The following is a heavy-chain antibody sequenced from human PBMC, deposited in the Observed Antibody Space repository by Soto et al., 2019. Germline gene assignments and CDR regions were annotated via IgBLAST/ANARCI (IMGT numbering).Heavy chain of an antibody. Sequence: EVQLVESGGGLVQPGGSLRLSCAASGFTVNSNYMTWVRQAPGKGPEGVSVIYIGGSTYYAESVKGRFTIFRDESKTTLYLQMNSLRVEDTAVYYCASNSRFGTPMVYWGQGTLVTVSS. J-gene: IGHJ4*02. CDR3: ASNSRFGTPMVY. CDR2: IYIGGST. V-gene: IGHV3-66*01. D-gene: IGHD5-18*01. CDR1: GFTVNSNY.